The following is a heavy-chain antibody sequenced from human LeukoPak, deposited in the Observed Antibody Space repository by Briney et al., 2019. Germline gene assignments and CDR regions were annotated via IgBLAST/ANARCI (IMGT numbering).Heavy chain of an antibody. V-gene: IGHV3-23*01. CDR1: GFTFSSYG. J-gene: IGHJ4*02. Sequence: PGGSLRLSCAASGFTFSSYGMSWVRQAPGKGLEWVSAISGSGGSTYYADSVKGRFTISRDNSKNTLYLQMNSLRAEDTAVYYCAKDRVCGGSGSYIHFDYWGQGTLVTVSS. CDR3: AKDRVCGGSGSYIHFDY. CDR2: ISGSGGST. D-gene: IGHD3-10*01.